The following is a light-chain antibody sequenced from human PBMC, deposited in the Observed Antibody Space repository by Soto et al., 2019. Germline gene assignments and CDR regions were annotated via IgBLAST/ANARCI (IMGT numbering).Light chain of an antibody. CDR3: QQRGNWPPTWT. Sequence: EIVMTQSPATLSVSPGERATLSCRASQSISSNLAWYQQKPGQAPRLLMFRTSSRATGFPARFSGSGSGTDFTLTISSLEPEDFAVYYCQQRGNWPPTWTFGQGTKVDNK. CDR1: QSISSN. CDR2: RTS. V-gene: IGKV3-11*01. J-gene: IGKJ1*01.